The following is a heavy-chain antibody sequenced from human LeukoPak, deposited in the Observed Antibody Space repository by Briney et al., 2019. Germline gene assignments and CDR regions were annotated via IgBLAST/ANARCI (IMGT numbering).Heavy chain of an antibody. Sequence: SETLSLTCTVSGGSISSYYWSWIRQPPGKGLEWIGYIYYSGSTNYNPSLKSRVTISVDTSKNQFSLKLSSVTAADTAVYYCARGLLYDFWSGYYSGNYGHFDYWGQGTLVTVSS. V-gene: IGHV4-59*08. CDR3: ARGLLYDFWSGYYSGNYGHFDY. J-gene: IGHJ4*02. CDR1: GGSISSYY. CDR2: IYYSGST. D-gene: IGHD3-3*01.